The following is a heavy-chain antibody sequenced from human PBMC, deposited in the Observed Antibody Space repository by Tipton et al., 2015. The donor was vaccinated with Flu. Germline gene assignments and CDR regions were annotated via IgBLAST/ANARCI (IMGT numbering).Heavy chain of an antibody. CDR1: GGSFSGYF. Sequence: TLSLTCSVYGGSFSGYFWTWIRQPPGKGLEWIGEINHSGSTHYNSSLKSRVTMSVDSSKNQFSLQLTSVTAADTAVYYCARRDFSNYVSDPKNWFDSWGQGTLVTVSS. J-gene: IGHJ5*01. V-gene: IGHV4-34*01. CDR3: ARRDFSNYVSDPKNWFDS. CDR2: INHSGST. D-gene: IGHD4-11*01.